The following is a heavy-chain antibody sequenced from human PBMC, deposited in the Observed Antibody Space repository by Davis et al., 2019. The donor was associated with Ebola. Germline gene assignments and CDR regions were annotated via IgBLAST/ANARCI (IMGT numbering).Heavy chain of an antibody. V-gene: IGHV4-39*01. Sequence: MPSETLSLTCTVSGGSISSSSYYWGWIRQPPGKGLEWIGSIYYSGSTYYNPSLKSRVTISVDTSKNQFSLKLSSVTAADTAVYYCARIATYYYDSSGYYLRPYFDYWGQGTLVTDSS. CDR2: IYYSGST. CDR1: GGSISSSSYY. CDR3: ARIATYYYDSSGYYLRPYFDY. J-gene: IGHJ4*02. D-gene: IGHD3-22*01.